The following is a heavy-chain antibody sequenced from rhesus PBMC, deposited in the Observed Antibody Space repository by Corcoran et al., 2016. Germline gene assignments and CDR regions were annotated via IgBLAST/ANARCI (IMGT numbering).Heavy chain of an antibody. CDR1: GDSVSSNSAT. J-gene: IGHJ1*01. Sequence: QVQLQESGPGLVKPSQTLSLTCAISGDSVSSNSATWNWIRQSPSRGLEWLGRTYYMSKWYNEYAQSVQNRITINPDTSKNQFSLQLNSVTPEDMAVYYCARGPTRIAAGEYFEFWGQGALVTVSS. D-gene: IGHD6-13*01. V-gene: IGHV6-1*01. CDR3: ARGPTRIAAGEYFEF. CDR2: TYYMSKWYN.